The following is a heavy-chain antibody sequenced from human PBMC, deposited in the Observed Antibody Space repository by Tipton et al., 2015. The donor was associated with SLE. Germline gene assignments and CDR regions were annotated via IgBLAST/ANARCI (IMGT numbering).Heavy chain of an antibody. CDR1: GGSISSYY. CDR2: IYYTGST. V-gene: IGHV4-59*01. CDR3: ARDSPTGEWDY. Sequence: TLSLTCTVSGGSISSYYWSWIRQPPGKGLEWIGYIYYTGSTNYNPPLKSRVTMSVDPSKNHFSLKLSSVTAADTAVYFCARDSPTGEWDYWGQGTMVTVSS. J-gene: IGHJ3*01. D-gene: IGHD7-27*01.